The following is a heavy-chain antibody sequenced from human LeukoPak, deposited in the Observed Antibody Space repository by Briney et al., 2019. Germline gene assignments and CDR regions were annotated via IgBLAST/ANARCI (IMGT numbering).Heavy chain of an antibody. D-gene: IGHD1-26*01. V-gene: IGHV4-31*03. CDR2: IYYSGST. Sequence: KPSQTLSLTCTVSGGSISSGGYYWSWIRQHPGKGLEWIGYIYYSGSTYYNPSLKSRVTISVDTSKNQFSLKLSSVTAADTVVYYCARSYYGYYFDYWGQGTLVTVSS. CDR3: ARSYYGYYFDY. CDR1: GGSISSGGYY. J-gene: IGHJ4*02.